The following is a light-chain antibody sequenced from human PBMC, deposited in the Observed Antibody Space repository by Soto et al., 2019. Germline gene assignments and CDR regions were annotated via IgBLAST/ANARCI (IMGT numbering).Light chain of an antibody. CDR1: SSDVGGYNY. J-gene: IGLJ1*01. Sequence: QSALTQPASVSGSPGQSITISCTGTSSDVGGYNYVSWYQQHPGKAPKLMIYEVSNRPQGVSNRFSASRSGNTASLTISGLQGEDEADYYCSTYTSSSALGVFGTGTELTVL. CDR2: EVS. V-gene: IGLV2-14*01. CDR3: STYTSSSALGV.